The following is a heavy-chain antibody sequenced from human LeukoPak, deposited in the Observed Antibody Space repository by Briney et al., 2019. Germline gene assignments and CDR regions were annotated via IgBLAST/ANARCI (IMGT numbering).Heavy chain of an antibody. Sequence: PGGSLRLSCAASGFTFSCYNVNWVRQAPGQGLEWVSSTSSDSSYADSVKGRFIISRDNAKNSLYLQMNSLRAEDTAVYFCARSQQLWWFDTWGQGTLVTVSS. V-gene: IGHV3-21*01. CDR2: TSSDSS. CDR3: ARSQQLWWFDT. D-gene: IGHD6-13*01. CDR1: GFTFSCYN. J-gene: IGHJ5*02.